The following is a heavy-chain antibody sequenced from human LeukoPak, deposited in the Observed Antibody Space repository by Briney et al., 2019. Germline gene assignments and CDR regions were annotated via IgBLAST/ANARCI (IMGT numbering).Heavy chain of an antibody. CDR3: ARDSIAAAGIDY. Sequence: PGGSLRLSCAASGFIFSTHGMHWVRQAPGKGLEWVAVIWYDGSDKYYADSVKGRFTISRDNSKNTLYLQMNSLRAEDTAVYYCARDSIAAAGIDYWGQGTLVTVSS. CDR1: GFIFSTHG. D-gene: IGHD6-13*01. J-gene: IGHJ4*02. CDR2: IWYDGSDK. V-gene: IGHV3-33*01.